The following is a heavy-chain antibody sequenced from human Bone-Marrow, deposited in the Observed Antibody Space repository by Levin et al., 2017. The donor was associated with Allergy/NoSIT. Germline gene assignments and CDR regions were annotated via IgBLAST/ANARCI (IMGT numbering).Heavy chain of an antibody. CDR2: ISSGSGSR. CDR3: AGETTYYFDSSRHLRAGWYFDL. J-gene: IGHJ2*01. CDR1: GFTFSTYN. V-gene: IGHV3-48*01. D-gene: IGHD3-22*01. Sequence: PGGSLRLSCAASGFTFSTYNMNWVRQAPGKGLEWVSYISSGSGSRYYADSVKGRFTVSRDNANNSLYLQMNSLRAEDTAVYHCAGETTYYFDSSRHLRAGWYFDLWGRGTLVTVSS.